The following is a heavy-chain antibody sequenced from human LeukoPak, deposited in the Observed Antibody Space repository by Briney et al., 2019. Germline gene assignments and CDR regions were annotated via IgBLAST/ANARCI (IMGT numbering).Heavy chain of an antibody. D-gene: IGHD3-22*01. J-gene: IGHJ4*02. CDR1: AFSNYY. CDR3: ARSPWDSSGYYYFDL. Sequence: GGSLRLSCAASAFSNYYMSWIRQAPGKGLAWVSYISSSGTTIYYADSVKGRFTISRDNAKNSLYLQMNSLRAEDTAVYYCARSPWDSSGYYYFDLWGQGTWSPSPQ. CDR2: ISSSGTTI. V-gene: IGHV3-11*01.